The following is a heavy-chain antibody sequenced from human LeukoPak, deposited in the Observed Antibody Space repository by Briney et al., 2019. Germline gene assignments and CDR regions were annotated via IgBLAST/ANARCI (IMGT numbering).Heavy chain of an antibody. V-gene: IGHV4-30-4*01. D-gene: IGHD3-22*01. Sequence: TPSETLSLTCTVSGGSISSGDYYWSWIRQPPGKGLEWIGYIYYSGSTYYNPSLKSRVTISVDTSKNQFSLKLSSVTAADTAVYYCARDELSTMIVAAWGQGTLVTVSS. CDR1: GGSISSGDYY. J-gene: IGHJ5*02. CDR2: IYYSGST. CDR3: ARDELSTMIVAA.